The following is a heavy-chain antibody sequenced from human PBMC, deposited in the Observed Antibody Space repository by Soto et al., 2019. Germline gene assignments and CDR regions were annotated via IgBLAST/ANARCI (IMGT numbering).Heavy chain of an antibody. CDR2: ISGSGGTT. V-gene: IGHV3-23*01. D-gene: IGHD5-18*01. J-gene: IGHJ5*02. CDR3: AKKGRSPAMYNWFDP. Sequence: EVQLLESGGGLVQPGGSLRLSCTGSGFTFSSYAMNWVRQAPGKGLECVSTISGSGGTTYYADYVKGLFTIYRDNSKNTLFLPMSSLRSEEPAVYYCAKKGRSPAMYNWFDPWGHGILVTVAS. CDR1: GFTFSSYA.